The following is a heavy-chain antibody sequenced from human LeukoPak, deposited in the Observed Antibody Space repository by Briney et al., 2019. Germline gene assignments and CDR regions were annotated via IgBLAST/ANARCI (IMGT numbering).Heavy chain of an antibody. D-gene: IGHD6-13*01. J-gene: IGHJ6*02. CDR2: INTDGRNT. Sequence: GGSLRLSCAASGFTFSTYWMYWVRQAPGKGLVWVSRINTDGRNTGYADSVKGRFTISRDNSKNTLYLQMNSLRAEDTAVYYCARIGQQLVRGGMDVWGQGTTVTVSS. V-gene: IGHV3-74*01. CDR1: GFTFSTYW. CDR3: ARIGQQLVRGGMDV.